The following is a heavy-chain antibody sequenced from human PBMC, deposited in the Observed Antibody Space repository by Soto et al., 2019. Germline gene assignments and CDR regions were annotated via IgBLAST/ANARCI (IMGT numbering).Heavy chain of an antibody. CDR2: IYYSGST. Sequence: SGTPFPPRPFSSCSLHYFYLKLVRQPPGKGLEWIGYIYYSGSTNYNPSLKSRVTISIDTSKNQFSLILSSVTAADTAAYYCARAVSGYYFDYWGQGTLVTVSS. CDR3: ARAVSGYYFDY. D-gene: IGHD5-12*01. V-gene: IGHV4-59*01. J-gene: IGHJ4*02. CDR1: SCSLHYFY.